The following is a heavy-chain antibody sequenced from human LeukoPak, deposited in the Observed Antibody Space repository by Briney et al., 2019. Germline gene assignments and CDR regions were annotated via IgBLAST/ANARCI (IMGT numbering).Heavy chain of an antibody. CDR1: GGSISSSSYY. CDR2: IYYSGST. CDR3: ARLIAAAGI. D-gene: IGHD6-13*01. J-gene: IGHJ4*02. Sequence: PSETLSLTCTVSGGSISSSSYYWGWIRQPPGKGLEWIRSIYYSGSTYYNPSLKSRVTISVDTSKNQFSLKLSSVTAADTAVYYCARLIAAAGIWGQGTLVTVSS. V-gene: IGHV4-39*01.